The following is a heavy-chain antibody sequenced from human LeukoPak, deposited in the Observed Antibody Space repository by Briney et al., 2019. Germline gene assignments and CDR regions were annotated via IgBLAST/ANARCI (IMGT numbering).Heavy chain of an antibody. Sequence: GASVKVSCKASGGTFSSYTISWVRQATGQGLEWMGRIIPILGIANYAKKFQDRDTITADKSTSTAYKELSSLRSEDTAVYYCARGEVTMTEAHFDYWGQGTLVTVSS. CDR1: GGTFSSYT. J-gene: IGHJ4*02. V-gene: IGHV1-69*02. CDR3: ARGEVTMTEAHFDY. CDR2: IIPILGIA. D-gene: IGHD3-22*01.